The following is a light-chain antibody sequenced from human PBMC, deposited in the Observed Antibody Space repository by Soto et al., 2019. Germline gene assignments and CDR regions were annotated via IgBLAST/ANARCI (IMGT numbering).Light chain of an antibody. CDR1: SSDVGGYNY. CDR3: SSYTSSSSVV. V-gene: IGLV2-14*01. Sequence: QSALTQPASVSGSPGQSITISCTGTSSDVGGYNYVSWYQQHPGKAPKLMIYAASNRPSGVSNRFSGSKSGNTASLTISGLQAEVEADYYCSSYTSSSSVVFGGGTKLTVL. J-gene: IGLJ2*01. CDR2: AAS.